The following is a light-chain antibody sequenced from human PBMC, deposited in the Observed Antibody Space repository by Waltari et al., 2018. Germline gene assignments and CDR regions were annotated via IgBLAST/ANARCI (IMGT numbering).Light chain of an antibody. CDR1: PSVLYSSNNKNY. Sequence: DIVMTQSPDSLAVSLGERATIHCKSSPSVLYSSNNKNYLAWYQQKPGQPPKLLIYWASTRESGVPDRFSGSGSGTDFTLTISSLQAENVAVYYCQQYYSTPDTFGQGTKLEIK. CDR3: QQYYSTPDT. V-gene: IGKV4-1*01. J-gene: IGKJ2*01. CDR2: WAS.